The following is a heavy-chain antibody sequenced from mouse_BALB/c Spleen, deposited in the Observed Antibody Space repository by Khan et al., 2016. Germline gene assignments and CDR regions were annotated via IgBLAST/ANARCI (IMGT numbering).Heavy chain of an antibody. Sequence: QIQLVQSGPELKKPGETVKISCKASGYTFTNYGMNWVKQAPGKGLKWMGWINTNTGEPTYAEEFNGRFAFSLETSASTAYLQINNLKNEDTATYFCARSGGNCDYWGQGTTLTVSS. D-gene: IGHD3-1*01. CDR1: GYTFTNYG. V-gene: IGHV9-3*02. CDR3: ARSGGNCDY. J-gene: IGHJ2*01. CDR2: INTNTGEP.